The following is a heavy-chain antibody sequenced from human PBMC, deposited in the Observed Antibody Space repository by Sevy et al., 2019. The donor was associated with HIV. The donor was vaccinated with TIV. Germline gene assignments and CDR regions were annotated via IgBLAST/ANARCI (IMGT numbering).Heavy chain of an antibody. CDR3: ARRPDFGVIIPTGVLDV. CDR1: GFTFSTYA. J-gene: IGHJ6*02. D-gene: IGHD3-3*01. CDR2: ISDSGRSS. Sequence: GGSLRLSCAGSGFTFSTYAMTWVRQAPGKGLQWVSVISDSGRSSYYADSVQGRVTISRDNSKNTMHLHMNSLRVEDTATYYCARRPDFGVIIPTGVLDVWGQGTTVTVSS. V-gene: IGHV3-23*01.